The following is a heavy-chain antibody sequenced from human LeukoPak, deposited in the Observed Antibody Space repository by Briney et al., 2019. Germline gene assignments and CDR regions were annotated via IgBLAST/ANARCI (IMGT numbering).Heavy chain of an antibody. Sequence: GGSLRLSCAASGFTVSSNYMSWVRQAPGKGLEWVSVIYSGGSTYYADSVKGRFTISRDNSKNTLYLQMYSLRAEDTAVYYCASLPSYYYDSSGYYQTGYWGQGTLVTVSS. CDR3: ASLPSYYYDSSGYYQTGY. D-gene: IGHD3-22*01. V-gene: IGHV3-66*01. CDR2: IYSGGST. CDR1: GFTVSSNY. J-gene: IGHJ4*02.